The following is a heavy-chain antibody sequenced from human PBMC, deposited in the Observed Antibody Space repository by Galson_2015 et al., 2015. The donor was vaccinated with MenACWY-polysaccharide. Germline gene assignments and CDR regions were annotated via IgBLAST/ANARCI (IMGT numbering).Heavy chain of an antibody. CDR1: GFTFSCYA. V-gene: IGHV3-48*03. Sequence: SLRLSCAASGFTFSCYAMSWVRQAPGKGLEWVSYISSSGSSTYYPDSVKGRFTISRDNAKNSLYLQMNSLRAEDTAVYYCARDPYNYGYLGDYWGQGTLVTVSS. CDR3: ARDPYNYGYLGDY. CDR2: ISSSGSST. D-gene: IGHD5-18*01. J-gene: IGHJ4*02.